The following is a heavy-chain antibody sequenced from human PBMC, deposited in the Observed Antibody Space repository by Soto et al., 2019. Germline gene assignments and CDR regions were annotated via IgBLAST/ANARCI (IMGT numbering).Heavy chain of an antibody. CDR3: TTGRLTDYGGSVDL. CDR1: GFTFSDAW. Sequence: GGSLRLSCAASGFTFSDAWMSWVRQAPGKGLEWLGRIKSKTDGGTTDYAAPVKDSFTISRDDSRNSLYLQMNSLTTEDTAVYYCTTGRLTDYGGSVDLWGHGTLVTVSS. J-gene: IGHJ5*02. CDR2: IKSKTDGGTT. V-gene: IGHV3-15*01. D-gene: IGHD4-17*01.